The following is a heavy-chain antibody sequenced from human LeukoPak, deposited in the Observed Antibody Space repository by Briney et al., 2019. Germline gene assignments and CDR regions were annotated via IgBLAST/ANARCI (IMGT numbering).Heavy chain of an antibody. Sequence: PGGSLRLSCAASGFTFSDHYMSWVRQAPGKGLEWVSSTSDSGGNTYYADSVKGRFTISRDNSRNTLYLQMNSLRAEDTAVYYCAKGDGSVTYYIGGYWGQGTLVTVSS. CDR1: GFTFSDHY. D-gene: IGHD3-10*01. V-gene: IGHV3-23*01. CDR2: TSDSGGNT. J-gene: IGHJ4*02. CDR3: AKGDGSVTYYIGGY.